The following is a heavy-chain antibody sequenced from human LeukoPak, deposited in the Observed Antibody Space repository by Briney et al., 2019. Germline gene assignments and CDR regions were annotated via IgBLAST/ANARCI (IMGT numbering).Heavy chain of an antibody. J-gene: IGHJ4*02. Sequence: GGSLRLSCAASGFTFSSYSMNWVRQAPGKGLEWASSISSSSYIYYADSVKGRFTISRDNAKNSLYLQMNSLRAEDTAVYYCARERSGYYSHWGQGTLVTVSS. D-gene: IGHD3-22*01. CDR1: GFTFSSYS. CDR3: ARERSGYYSH. V-gene: IGHV3-21*01. CDR2: ISSSSYI.